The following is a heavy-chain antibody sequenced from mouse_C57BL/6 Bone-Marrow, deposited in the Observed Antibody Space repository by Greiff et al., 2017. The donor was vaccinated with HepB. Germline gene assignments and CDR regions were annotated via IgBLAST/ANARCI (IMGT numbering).Heavy chain of an antibody. CDR2: ISSGSSTI. J-gene: IGHJ2*01. V-gene: IGHV5-17*01. D-gene: IGHD2-1*01. CDR3: ASYGNLDY. Sequence: DVMLVESGGGLVKPGGSLKLSCAASGFTFSDYGMHWVRQAPEKGLEWVAYISSGSSTIYYADTVKGRFTISRDNAKNTLFLQMTSLRSEDTAMYYCASYGNLDYWGQGTTLTVSS. CDR1: GFTFSDYG.